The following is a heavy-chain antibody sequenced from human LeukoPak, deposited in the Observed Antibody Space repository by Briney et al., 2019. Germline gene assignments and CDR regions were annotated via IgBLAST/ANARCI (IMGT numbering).Heavy chain of an antibody. CDR2: ISAYNGNT. D-gene: IGHD3-9*01. CDR1: GYTFTSYG. J-gene: IGHJ5*02. Sequence: ASVKVSCKASGYTFTSYGISWVRQAPGQGLEWMGWISAYNGNTNYAQKLQGRVTMTTVTSTSTAYMELRSLRSDDTAVYYCARVGDVLRYFDWLLESNWFDPWGQGTLVTVSS. V-gene: IGHV1-18*01. CDR3: ARVGDVLRYFDWLLESNWFDP.